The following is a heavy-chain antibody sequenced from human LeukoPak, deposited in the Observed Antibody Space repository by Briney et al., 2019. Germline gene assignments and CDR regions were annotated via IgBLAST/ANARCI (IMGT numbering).Heavy chain of an antibody. J-gene: IGHJ4*02. CDR1: GYSFTNYW. CDR3: AKHTREGASDTPLDY. V-gene: IGHV5-51*01. CDR2: IYPGDSDT. D-gene: IGHD2-15*01. Sequence: KYGESLKISCKGSGYSFTNYWVGWVRQMPGKGLEWMGIIYPGDSDTRYSPSFQGQVTISADKSINTAYLQWSSLKASDTAIYYCAKHTREGASDTPLDYWGQGTLVTVSS.